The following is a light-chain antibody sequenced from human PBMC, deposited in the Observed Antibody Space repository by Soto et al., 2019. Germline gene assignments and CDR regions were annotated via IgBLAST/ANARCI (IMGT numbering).Light chain of an antibody. V-gene: IGKV2-30*01. CDR2: NVS. J-gene: IGKJ1*01. Sequence: VLTQSPLSVSVTVGQPASISCRSSRSLVFSDGNTYLHWFQQRTGQSPRRLIDNVSNRDSGVPDRFTGSGSGTDFTLEISRVEAEDVGMYYCMHSIDWPWTFGQGTKVDSK. CDR3: MHSIDWPWT. CDR1: RSLVFSDGNTY.